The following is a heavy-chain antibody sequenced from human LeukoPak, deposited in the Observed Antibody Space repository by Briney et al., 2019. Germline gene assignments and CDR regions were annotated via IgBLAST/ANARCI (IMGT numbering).Heavy chain of an antibody. CDR1: GFSLSNARMA. V-gene: IGHV2-26*01. D-gene: IGHD5-18*01. CDR2: IFWNDEK. CDR3: ARIAPHTAMVTDWFAP. J-gene: IGHJ5*02. Sequence: SGPTLVNPTETLTLTCTVSGFSLSNARMAVSWIRQPPGQALEWLAHIFWNDEKSYSTSLKSRLTISKDTSKSQVVLTMTNMDPVDTATYYCARIAPHTAMVTDWFAPWGQGTLVTVSS.